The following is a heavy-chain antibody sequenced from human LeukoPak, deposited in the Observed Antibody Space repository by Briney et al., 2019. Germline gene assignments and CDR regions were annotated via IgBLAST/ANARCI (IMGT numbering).Heavy chain of an antibody. J-gene: IGHJ4*02. CDR1: GFSFSSYG. CDR2: IRYDGSNK. V-gene: IGHV3-30*02. D-gene: IGHD6-13*01. Sequence: PGGSLRLSCAASGFSFSSYGMHWVRQAPGKGLEWVAFIRYDGSNKDYADFVKGRFTISRDNSKNTLYLEMNSLRAEDTAVYYCARGPSHSSSWYGLDDWGQGALVTVFS. CDR3: ARGPSHSSSWYGLDD.